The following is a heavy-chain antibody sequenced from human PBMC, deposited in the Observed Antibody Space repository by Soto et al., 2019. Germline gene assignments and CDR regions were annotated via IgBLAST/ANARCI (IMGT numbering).Heavy chain of an antibody. D-gene: IGHD6-19*01. CDR1: GFTVSSNY. CDR3: ASTGYSSGWPDAFDI. CDR2: IYSGGST. Sequence: GGSLRLSCAASGFTVSSNYMSWVRQAPGKGLEWVSVIYSGGSTYYADSVKGRFTISRHNSKNTLYLQMNSLRAEDTAVYYCASTGYSSGWPDAFDIWGQGTMVTVSS. J-gene: IGHJ3*02. V-gene: IGHV3-53*04.